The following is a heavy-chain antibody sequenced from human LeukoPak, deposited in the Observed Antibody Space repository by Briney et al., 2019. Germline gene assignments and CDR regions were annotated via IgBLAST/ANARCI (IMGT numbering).Heavy chain of an antibody. D-gene: IGHD5-18*01. V-gene: IGHV3-74*01. J-gene: IGHJ6*02. CDR3: ARDAVDTANAV. CDR1: GFTFTTYW. Sequence: GGSLRLSCAASGFTFTTYWMHWVRQAPGKGLVWVSHINSDGSIRSYADSVKGRFTISRDNAKNTLYLQMNSLRAEDTAVYYCARDAVDTANAVWGQGTTVTVSS. CDR2: INSDGSIR.